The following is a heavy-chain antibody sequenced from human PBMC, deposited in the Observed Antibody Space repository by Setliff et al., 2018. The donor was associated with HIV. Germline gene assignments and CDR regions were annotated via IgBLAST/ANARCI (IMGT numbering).Heavy chain of an antibody. CDR3: ARAPAPDSDGYHAFHL. CDR2: ISYSGGS. J-gene: IGHJ3*01. Sequence: SGDSITRYYWSWIRQSPGKGLEWLGYISYSGGSNYDPSLKSRVTISVDTSKNQFSLKLTSVTAADTAVYFCARAPAPDSDGYHAFHLWGQGTTVTVSS. V-gene: IGHV4-59*01. D-gene: IGHD5-18*01. CDR1: GDSITRYY.